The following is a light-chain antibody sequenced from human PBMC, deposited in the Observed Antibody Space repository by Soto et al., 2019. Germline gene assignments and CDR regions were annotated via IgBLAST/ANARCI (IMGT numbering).Light chain of an antibody. V-gene: IGKV3-11*01. CDR1: QSVSSY. CDR2: DAS. Sequence: EIVLTQSPSTLSLSPWERATLSCRTSQSVSSYLAWYQQKPGQAPRLLIYDASNRATGIPARFSGSGSGTDFTLTISSLEPEDFAVYYCQQHSHWPPWTFGQGTKVDI. J-gene: IGKJ1*01. CDR3: QQHSHWPPWT.